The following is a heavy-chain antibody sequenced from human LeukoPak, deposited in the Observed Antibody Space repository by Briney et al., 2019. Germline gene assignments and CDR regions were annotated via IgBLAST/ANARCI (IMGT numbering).Heavy chain of an antibody. V-gene: IGHV5-51*01. CDR2: IYPGDSDT. CDR3: ARRRDSSGYYRSYYFDY. D-gene: IGHD3-22*01. CDR1: GYSFTSYW. J-gene: IGHJ4*02. Sequence: GESLQISCKGSGYSFTSYWIGWVRQMPGKGLEWMGIIYPGDSDTRYSPSFQGQVTISADKSISTAYLQWSSLKASDTAMYYCARRRDSSGYYRSYYFDYWGQGTLVTVSS.